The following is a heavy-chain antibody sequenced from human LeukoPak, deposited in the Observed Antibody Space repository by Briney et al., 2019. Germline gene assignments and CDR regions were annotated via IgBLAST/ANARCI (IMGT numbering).Heavy chain of an antibody. D-gene: IGHD2-15*01. V-gene: IGHV1-18*04. CDR1: GYTFNTHG. J-gene: IGHJ3*02. CDR3: ARGMEDVVVIAATPFDI. CDR2: ISAFNANT. Sequence: ASVKVSCKASGYTFNTHGFAWVRQAPGQGLEWMGWISAFNANTNYAQSLQGRVTITTDTSTSTASMELRNLRSDDTAVYYCARGMEDVVVIAATPFDIWGQGTMVTVSS.